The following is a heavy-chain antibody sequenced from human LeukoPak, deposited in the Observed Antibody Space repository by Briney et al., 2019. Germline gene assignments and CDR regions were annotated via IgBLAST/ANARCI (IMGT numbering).Heavy chain of an antibody. D-gene: IGHD1-1*01. CDR3: ARVFQSSERYYYYYYMDV. J-gene: IGHJ6*03. CDR1: GYTFTSYD. V-gene: IGHV1-8*02. CDR2: MNPNSGNT. Sequence: GASVKVSCKASGYTFTSYDINWVRQATGQGLEWMGWMNPNSGNTGYAQKFQGRVTMTRNTSISTAYMELSSLRSEDTAVYYCARVFQSSERYYYYYYMDVWGKGTTVTISS.